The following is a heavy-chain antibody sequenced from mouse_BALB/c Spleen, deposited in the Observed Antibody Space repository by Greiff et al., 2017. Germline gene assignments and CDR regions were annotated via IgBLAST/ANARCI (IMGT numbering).Heavy chain of an antibody. Sequence: VQLQQSGAELVKPGASVKLSCTASGFNIKDTYMHWVKQRPEQGLEWIGRIDPANGNTKYDPKFQGKATITADTSSNTAYLQLSSLTSEDTAVYYCALTMITTRDWYYDVWGAGNTVTDSS. J-gene: IGHJ1*01. V-gene: IGHV14-3*02. D-gene: IGHD2-4*01. CDR3: ALTMITTRDWYYDV. CDR1: GFNIKDTY. CDR2: IDPANGNT.